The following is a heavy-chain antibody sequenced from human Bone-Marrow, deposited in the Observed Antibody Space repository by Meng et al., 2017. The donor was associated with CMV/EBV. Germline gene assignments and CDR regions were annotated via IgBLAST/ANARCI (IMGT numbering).Heavy chain of an antibody. CDR1: GYTFTGYY. J-gene: IGHJ4*02. D-gene: IGHD3-22*01. CDR3: TRGYSDSGGKRLDY. Sequence: ASVKVSCKASGYTFTGYYMHWVRQAPGQGPEWLGWINPNSGGTNYAQKFQGRVTMTRDTSISTTYMDLNSLISDDTAVYFCTRGYSDSGGKRLDYWGQGTLATVSS. CDR2: INPNSGGT. V-gene: IGHV1-2*02.